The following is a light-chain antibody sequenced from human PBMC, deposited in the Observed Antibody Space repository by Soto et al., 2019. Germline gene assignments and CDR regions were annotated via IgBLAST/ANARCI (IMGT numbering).Light chain of an antibody. CDR3: QQYGSSLIT. V-gene: IGKV3-20*01. CDR2: GAS. J-gene: IGKJ5*01. Sequence: EIVLTQSPATLSLSPGESATLSCRASQSASSSYLAWYQQKPGQAPRLLIYGASSRATGIPDRFSGSGSGTDFTLTISRLEPEDFAVYYCQQYGSSLITFGQGTRLEIK. CDR1: QSASSSY.